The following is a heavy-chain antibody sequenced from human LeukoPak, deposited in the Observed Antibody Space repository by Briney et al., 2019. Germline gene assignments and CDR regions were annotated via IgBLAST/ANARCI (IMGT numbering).Heavy chain of an antibody. Sequence: GASVKVSCKVSGYTLTELSMHWVRQAPGKGLEWMGGFDPEDGETIYAQKFQGRVTMTEDTSTDTAYMELSSLRSEDTAVYYCATTMTIYPLDYFDYWGQGTLVTVSS. CDR2: FDPEDGET. J-gene: IGHJ4*02. V-gene: IGHV1-24*01. D-gene: IGHD3-22*01. CDR3: ATTMTIYPLDYFDY. CDR1: GYTLTELS.